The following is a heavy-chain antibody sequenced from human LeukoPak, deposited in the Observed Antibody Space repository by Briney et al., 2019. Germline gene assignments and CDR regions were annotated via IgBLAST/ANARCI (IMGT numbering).Heavy chain of an antibody. CDR3: AKSDSSGYWRNLVDY. Sequence: PGGSLRLSCAASGFIFSSYGMSWVRQTPGKGLEWVSGISGSGGSTYYSDSVKGRFTISRDNSKNTLYLQMNSLRAEDTAIYYCAKSDSSGYWRNLVDYWGQGTLVTVSS. CDR1: GFIFSSYG. D-gene: IGHD3-22*01. J-gene: IGHJ4*02. CDR2: ISGSGGST. V-gene: IGHV3-23*01.